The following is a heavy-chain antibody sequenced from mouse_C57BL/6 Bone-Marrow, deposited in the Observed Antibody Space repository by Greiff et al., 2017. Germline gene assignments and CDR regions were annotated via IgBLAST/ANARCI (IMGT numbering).Heavy chain of an antibody. CDR1: GYTLTSYW. V-gene: IGHV1-72*01. CDR2: IEPKSGGT. Sequence: QVQLQQPGAELVKPGASVKLSCTASGYTLTSYWMHWVNQRTGRGVEWTGRIEPKSGGTKYNEKFKSKATLTVDKPSSADYMQLSSLTSEDSAVYYCARGSNYNYYTMDYWGQGTSVTVSS. J-gene: IGHJ4*01. CDR3: ARGSNYNYYTMDY. D-gene: IGHD2-5*01.